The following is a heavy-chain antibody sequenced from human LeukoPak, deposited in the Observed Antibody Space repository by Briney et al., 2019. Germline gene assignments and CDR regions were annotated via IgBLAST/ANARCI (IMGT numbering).Heavy chain of an antibody. CDR3: ARDKYSYGYGIDY. J-gene: IGHJ4*02. V-gene: IGHV3-30*04. Sequence: GGSLRLSCAASGFTFSSYAIHWVRQAPGKGLEWVAFISYDDNNKSYADSVKGRFTISRDISKNSLYLQMNSLRAEDTAVYYCARDKYSYGYGIDYWGQGTLVTVSS. CDR2: ISYDDNNK. CDR1: GFTFSSYA. D-gene: IGHD5-18*01.